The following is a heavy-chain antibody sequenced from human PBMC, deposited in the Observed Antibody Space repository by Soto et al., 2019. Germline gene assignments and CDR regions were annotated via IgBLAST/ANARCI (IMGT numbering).Heavy chain of an antibody. CDR1: GGSFSGYY. CDR3: ARGGIAAAGRTADY. D-gene: IGHD6-13*01. J-gene: IGHJ4*02. Sequence: SETLSLTCAVYGGSFSGYYWSWIRQPPGKGLEWIGEINHSGSTNYNPSLKSRVTISVDTSKNQFSLKLSSVTAADTAVYYCARGGIAAAGRTADYWGQGTLVTVSS. V-gene: IGHV4-34*01. CDR2: INHSGST.